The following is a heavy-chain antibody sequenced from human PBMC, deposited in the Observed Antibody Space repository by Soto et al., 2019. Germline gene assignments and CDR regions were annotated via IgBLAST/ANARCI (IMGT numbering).Heavy chain of an antibody. CDR3: AKQIQWLYYYYYYGMDV. CDR2: ISGSGGST. CDR1: GFTFSSYA. J-gene: IGHJ6*02. Sequence: PGGSLRLSCAASGFTFSSYAMSWVRQAPGKRLEWVSAISGSGGSTYYADSVKGRFTISRDNSKNTLYLQMNSLRAEDTAVYYCAKQIQWLYYYYYYGMDVWGQGTTVTVSS. D-gene: IGHD6-19*01. V-gene: IGHV3-23*01.